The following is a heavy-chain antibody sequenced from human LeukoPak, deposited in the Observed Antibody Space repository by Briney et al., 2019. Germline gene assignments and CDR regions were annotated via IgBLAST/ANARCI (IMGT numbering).Heavy chain of an antibody. Sequence: PAETLSLTCTVSGGSISSYYWSWIRQPPGKGLEWIGYIYYNGSTNYNPSLKSRVTISVDTSKNQFSLKLSSVTAADTAVYYCARANYGSGYGMDVWGQGTTVTVSS. J-gene: IGHJ6*02. CDR2: IYYNGST. CDR1: GGSISSYY. CDR3: ARANYGSGYGMDV. D-gene: IGHD3-10*01. V-gene: IGHV4-59*01.